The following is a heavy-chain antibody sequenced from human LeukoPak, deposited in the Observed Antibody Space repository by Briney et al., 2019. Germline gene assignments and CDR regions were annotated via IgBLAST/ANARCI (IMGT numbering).Heavy chain of an antibody. CDR1: GNTFTSYY. J-gene: IGHJ5*02. Sequence: ASVKVSCKASGNTFTSYYMHWVRQAPGQGLEWMGIINPSGGSTSYAQKFQGRVTMTRDMSTSTVYVELSSLRSEDTAVYYCAGAARPNWFDPWGQGTLVTVSS. CDR3: AGAARPNWFDP. CDR2: INPSGGST. V-gene: IGHV1-46*01. D-gene: IGHD6-6*01.